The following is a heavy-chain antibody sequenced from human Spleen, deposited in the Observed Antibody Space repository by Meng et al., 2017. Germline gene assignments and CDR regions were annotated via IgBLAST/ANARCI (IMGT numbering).Heavy chain of an antibody. J-gene: IGHJ4*02. CDR3: ARGRLGYSSSWFDY. Sequence: QGQLNELGAGLLSPSDTLSLPCVVSGGSFSDYYWSLIRQPPGKGLEWIGEINHSGSTNYNPSLKSRVTISVDTSKNQFSLKLSSVTAADTAVYYCARGRLGYSSSWFDYWGQGTLVTVSS. D-gene: IGHD6-13*01. V-gene: IGHV4-34*01. CDR1: GGSFSDYY. CDR2: INHSGST.